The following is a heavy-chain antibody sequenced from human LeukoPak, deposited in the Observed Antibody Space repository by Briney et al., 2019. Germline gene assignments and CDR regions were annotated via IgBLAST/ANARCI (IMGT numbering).Heavy chain of an antibody. CDR3: ARLYLPATRFDY. Sequence: SETLSLTCSVSGYSISSGYYWGWIRQPPGKGLEWIANIYHSGSTFYNPSLKSRVTISVDTSKTQFSLKLSSVTAADTAVYYCARLYLPATRFDYWGQGTLVTDSS. J-gene: IGHJ4*02. CDR2: IYHSGST. D-gene: IGHD5-24*01. V-gene: IGHV4-38-2*01. CDR1: GYSISSGYY.